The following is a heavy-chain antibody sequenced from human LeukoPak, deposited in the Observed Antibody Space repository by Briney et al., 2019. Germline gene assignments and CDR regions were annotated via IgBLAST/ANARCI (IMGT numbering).Heavy chain of an antibody. CDR1: GFTFSSYS. CDR2: ISSSSTI. CDR3: ARVTYDFWSGSIPLFDY. J-gene: IGHJ4*02. V-gene: IGHV3-48*01. Sequence: GGSLRLSCAASGFTFSSYSMNWVRQAPGKGLEWVSYISSSSTIYYADSVKGRFTISRDNAKNSLYLQMNSLRAEDTAVYYCARVTYDFWSGSIPLFDYWGQGTLVTVSS. D-gene: IGHD3-3*01.